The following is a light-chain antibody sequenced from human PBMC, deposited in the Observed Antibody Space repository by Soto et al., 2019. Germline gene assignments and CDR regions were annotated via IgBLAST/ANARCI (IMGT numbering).Light chain of an antibody. Sequence: QSALTQPRSVSGSPGQSVTISCTGNNSDVGGYNYVSWYQQHPGKAPKLVIYDVSKRPSGVPDRFSGSKSGNTASLTISGLQAEDEADYYCCSYAGNSLWVFGGGTQLTVL. CDR1: NSDVGGYNY. V-gene: IGLV2-11*01. J-gene: IGLJ3*02. CDR2: DVS. CDR3: CSYAGNSLWV.